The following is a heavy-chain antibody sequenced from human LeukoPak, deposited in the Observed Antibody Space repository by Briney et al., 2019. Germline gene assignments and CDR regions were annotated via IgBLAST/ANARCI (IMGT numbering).Heavy chain of an antibody. D-gene: IGHD5-12*01. Sequence: GGSLRLSCAASGFTFSSYEMNWVRQAPGKGLEWVSYIGGSGGSTYYADSVKGRFTISRDNSKNTLYLQMNSLRAEDTAVYYCARRPSGYSGYDRVYWGQGTLVTVSS. CDR3: ARRPSGYSGYDRVY. CDR1: GFTFSSYE. CDR2: IGGSGGST. V-gene: IGHV3-23*01. J-gene: IGHJ4*02.